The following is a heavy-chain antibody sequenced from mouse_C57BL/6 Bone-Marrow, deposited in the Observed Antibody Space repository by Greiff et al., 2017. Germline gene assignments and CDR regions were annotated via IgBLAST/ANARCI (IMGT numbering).Heavy chain of an antibody. V-gene: IGHV1-82*01. J-gene: IGHJ2*01. Sequence: QVQLQQSGPELVKPGASVKISCKASGYAFSSSWMNWVKQRPGKGLEWIGRIYPGDGDTNYNGKFKGKATLTADKSSSTAYMQRSSLTSEDSAVYCSATTVVATDYWGQGTTLTVSS. D-gene: IGHD1-1*01. CDR3: ATTVVATDY. CDR2: IYPGDGDT. CDR1: GYAFSSSW.